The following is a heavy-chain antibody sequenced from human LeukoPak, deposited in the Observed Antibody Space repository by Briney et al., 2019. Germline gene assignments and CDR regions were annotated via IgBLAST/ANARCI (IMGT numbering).Heavy chain of an antibody. Sequence: SGGSLRLSCEASGFNFNSYDLNWVRQAPGKGLEWVSAISGSGSSTYYADSVKGRFTISRDNSQNTLYLQMNSLRADDTAVYYCAKGGWNGSFDCWGQGTLVTVSS. CDR1: GFNFNSYD. J-gene: IGHJ4*02. D-gene: IGHD3-3*01. CDR2: ISGSGSST. V-gene: IGHV3-23*01. CDR3: AKGGWNGSFDC.